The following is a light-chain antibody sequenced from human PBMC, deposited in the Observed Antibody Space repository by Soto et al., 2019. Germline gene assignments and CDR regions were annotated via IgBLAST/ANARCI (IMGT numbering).Light chain of an antibody. V-gene: IGKV3-20*01. J-gene: IGKJ2*01. CDR2: DAS. CDR1: QRVSSRN. Sequence: EIVLTQSPGTLSLSPRERATLSCRASQRVSSRNLAWYQQKPGQAPRLLIYDASSRATGIPDRFSGSGSVTEFTLTINRLEPEDFAVYFCQQYSDLPYTFGPGTKLEVK. CDR3: QQYSDLPYT.